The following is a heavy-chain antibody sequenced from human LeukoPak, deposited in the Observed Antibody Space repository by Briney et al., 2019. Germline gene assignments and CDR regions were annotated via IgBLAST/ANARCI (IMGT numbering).Heavy chain of an antibody. CDR1: GFTFNRYG. Sequence: PGGSLRLSCAASGFTFNRYGMHWVRQAPGQGLEWMGIINPSGGSTSYAQKFQGRVTMTRDTSTSTVYMELSSLRSEDTAVYYCASRGVVTADGYKSPLLDYWGQGTLVTVSS. CDR3: ASRGVVTADGYKSPLLDY. CDR2: INPSGGST. D-gene: IGHD2-21*02. J-gene: IGHJ4*02. V-gene: IGHV1-46*02.